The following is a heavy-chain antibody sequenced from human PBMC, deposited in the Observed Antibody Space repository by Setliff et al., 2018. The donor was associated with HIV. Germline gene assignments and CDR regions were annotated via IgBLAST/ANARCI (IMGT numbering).Heavy chain of an antibody. Sequence: GASVKVSCKPSGYTFTTYGLSWVRQAPGQGLEWMGWISTYSDETSYSQNLQGRLTMTTDTSTGTAYMELRSLRSDDTAVYYCARGYSAAGTLYYYGMDVWGQGTTVTVSS. D-gene: IGHD6-13*01. CDR3: ARGYSAAGTLYYYGMDV. CDR2: ISTYSDET. J-gene: IGHJ6*02. CDR1: GYTFTTYG. V-gene: IGHV1-18*01.